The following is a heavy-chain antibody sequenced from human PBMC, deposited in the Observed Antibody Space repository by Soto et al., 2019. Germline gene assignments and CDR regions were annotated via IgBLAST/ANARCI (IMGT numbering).Heavy chain of an antibody. CDR2: IYYSGST. J-gene: IGHJ4*02. CDR3: ARTFYDILTGPYFDY. V-gene: IGHV4-31*03. Sequence: QVQLQESGPGLVKPSQTLSLTRTVSGGSISSGGYYWSWIRQHPGKGLEWIGYIYYSGSTYYNPSLKSRVTISVDTSKNQFSLKLSSVTAADTAVYYCARTFYDILTGPYFDYWGQGTLVTVSS. CDR1: GGSISSGGYY. D-gene: IGHD3-9*01.